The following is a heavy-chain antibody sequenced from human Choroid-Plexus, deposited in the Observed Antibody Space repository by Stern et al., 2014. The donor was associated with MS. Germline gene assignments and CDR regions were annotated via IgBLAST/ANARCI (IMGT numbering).Heavy chain of an antibody. D-gene: IGHD2/OR15-2a*01. V-gene: IGHV3-30*18. CDR3: AKDRQYLTYFFDH. CDR1: GFTFGRCA. Sequence: VQLVESGGGVVKPGRPLRLSCVASGFTFGRCAMHWVRQAPGKGLEWVAGLSYDGSNKYYADSVKGRFTISRDNSQNTLYMQMSSLRPEDTAVYYCAKDRQYLTYFFDHWGQGSLVTVSS. CDR2: LSYDGSNK. J-gene: IGHJ5*02.